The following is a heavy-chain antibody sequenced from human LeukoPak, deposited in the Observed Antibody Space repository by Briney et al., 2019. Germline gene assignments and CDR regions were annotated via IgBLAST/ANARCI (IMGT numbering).Heavy chain of an antibody. CDR2: ISGSGGST. D-gene: IGHD6-13*01. CDR1: GFTFSSYA. CDR3: AKDHLEQQLAPFDP. V-gene: IGHV3-23*01. J-gene: IGHJ5*02. Sequence: GGSLRLSCAASGFTFSSYAMSWVRQAPGKGLEWVSAISGSGGSTYYADSVKGRITISRDNSKNTLYLQMNSLRAEDTAVYYCAKDHLEQQLAPFDPWGQGTLVTVSS.